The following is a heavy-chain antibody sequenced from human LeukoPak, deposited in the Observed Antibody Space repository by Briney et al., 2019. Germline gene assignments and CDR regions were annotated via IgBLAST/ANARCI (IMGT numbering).Heavy chain of an antibody. J-gene: IGHJ4*02. CDR1: GGPISSYY. D-gene: IGHD3-22*01. CDR3: ARFDYYDSSGAFDY. Sequence: SETLSLTCTVSGGPISSYYWSWIRQPPGKGLEWIGYIYYSGSTNYNPSLKSRVTISVDTSKNQFSLKLSSVTAADTAVYYCARFDYYDSSGAFDYWGQGTLVTVSS. V-gene: IGHV4-59*01. CDR2: IYYSGST.